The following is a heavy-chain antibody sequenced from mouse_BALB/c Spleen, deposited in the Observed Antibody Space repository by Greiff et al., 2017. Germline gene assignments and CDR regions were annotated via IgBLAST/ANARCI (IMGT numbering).Heavy chain of an antibody. J-gene: IGHJ3*01. V-gene: IGHV14-3*02. D-gene: IGHD4-1*02. CDR2: IDPANGNT. Sequence: VQLQQSGAELVKPGASVKLSCTASGFNIKDTYMHWVKQRPEQGLEWIGRIDPANGNTKYDPKFQGKATITADTSSNTAYLQLSSLTSEDAAVYDYASTEAWFAYWGQGTLVTVSA. CDR1: GFNIKDTY. CDR3: ASTEAWFAY.